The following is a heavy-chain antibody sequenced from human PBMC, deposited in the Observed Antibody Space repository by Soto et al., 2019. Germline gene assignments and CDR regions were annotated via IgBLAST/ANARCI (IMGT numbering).Heavy chain of an antibody. V-gene: IGHV1-3*05. Sequence: QVQLVQSGAEEKKPGASVKVSCKASGYTFTSYAMHWVRQAPGQRLEWMGWINAGNGNTKYSQKFQGRVTITRDTSASTAYMELSSLRSEDTAVYYCAREATVTPYYYYGMDVWGQGTTVTVSS. J-gene: IGHJ6*02. D-gene: IGHD4-4*01. CDR2: INAGNGNT. CDR3: AREATVTPYYYYGMDV. CDR1: GYTFTSYA.